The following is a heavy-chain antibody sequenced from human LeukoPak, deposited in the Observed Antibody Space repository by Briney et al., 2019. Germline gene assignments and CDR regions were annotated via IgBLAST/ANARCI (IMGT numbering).Heavy chain of an antibody. Sequence: GESLKISCKGSGYSFTNYWIGWVRQMPGKGLEWMGIIYPGDSDTRYSPSFQGQVTISADKSISTAYLQWSSLKASDTAMYYCARPSGSYDCRTGFDYWGQGTLVTVSS. CDR2: IYPGDSDT. CDR3: ARPSGSYDCRTGFDY. D-gene: IGHD1-26*01. J-gene: IGHJ4*02. CDR1: GYSFTNYW. V-gene: IGHV5-51*01.